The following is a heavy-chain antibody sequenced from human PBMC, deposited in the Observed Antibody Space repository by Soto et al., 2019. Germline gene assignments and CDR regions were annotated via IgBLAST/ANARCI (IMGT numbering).Heavy chain of an antibody. CDR2: ISYDGSNK. J-gene: IGHJ4*02. D-gene: IGHD3-16*01. V-gene: IGHV3-30-3*01. CDR1: GFTFSSYA. Sequence: GGSLSLSCAASGFTFSSYAMHWVRQAPGKGLEWVAVISYDGSNKYYADSVKGRFTISRDNAKNTLYLQMNSLRAEDTAMYYCARGPLGEFDSWGQGTLVTVSS. CDR3: ARGPLGEFDS.